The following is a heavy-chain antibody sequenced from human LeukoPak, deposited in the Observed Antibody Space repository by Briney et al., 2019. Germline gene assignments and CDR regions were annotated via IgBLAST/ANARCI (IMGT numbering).Heavy chain of an antibody. CDR1: GGSITSYY. CDR3: ARAGVWGYGDYYMDV. CDR2: IYTSGGT. J-gene: IGHJ6*03. V-gene: IGHV4-4*07. D-gene: IGHD4-17*01. Sequence: SETLSLTCTVSGGSITSYYRSWIRQPAGKGLEWIGRIYTSGGTNYNPSVKGRVTMSVGTSKTQSSLRLSSVTAAGTGVYYCARAGVWGYGDYYMDVWGKGTTVTIYS.